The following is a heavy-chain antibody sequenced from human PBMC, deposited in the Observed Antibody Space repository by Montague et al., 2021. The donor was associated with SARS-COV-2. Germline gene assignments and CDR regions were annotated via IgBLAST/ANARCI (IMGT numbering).Heavy chain of an antibody. J-gene: IGHJ3*01. CDR2: ILHSGST. CDR3: ARAASPRGAFDV. V-gene: IGHV4-30-2*06. D-gene: IGHD3-10*01. Sequence: TLSLTCAVSGGSINSGGYSWSWIRQSPGQGLEWIGYILHSGSTYYNPSLWSQVTISVDRSKSQFSLNLTSMTAADTAVYFCARAASPRGAFDVWGQGTVVTVSS. CDR1: GGSINSGGYS.